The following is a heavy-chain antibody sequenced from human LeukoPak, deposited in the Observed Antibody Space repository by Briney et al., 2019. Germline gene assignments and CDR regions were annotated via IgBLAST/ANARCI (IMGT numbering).Heavy chain of an antibody. CDR1: GYTFCGYY. V-gene: IGHV1-2*02. Sequence: ASVKGSCKAAGYTFCGYYVHWVRQAPGQGLEWMGWINPNSGGTNYAQNFQGRVTMTRDTSISTVYMALSRLRSDDTDMYYCAIEGVLYYDSTGLAFDLWGQGTMVTVSS. D-gene: IGHD3-22*01. CDR3: AIEGVLYYDSTGLAFDL. J-gene: IGHJ3*01. CDR2: INPNSGGT.